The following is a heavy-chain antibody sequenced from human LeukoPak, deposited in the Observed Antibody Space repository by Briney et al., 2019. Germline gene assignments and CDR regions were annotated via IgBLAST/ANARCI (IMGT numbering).Heavy chain of an antibody. D-gene: IGHD3-22*01. V-gene: IGHV4-34*01. J-gene: IGHJ4*02. Sequence: SETLSLTCAVYGGSFSGYYWSWIRQPPGKGLEWIGEINHSGSTNYNPSLKSRVTISVDRSKNQFSLKLSSVTAADTAVYYCARVQQTYYYDSSGYGTFDYWGQGTLVTVSS. CDR1: GGSFSGYY. CDR3: ARVQQTYYYDSSGYGTFDY. CDR2: INHSGST.